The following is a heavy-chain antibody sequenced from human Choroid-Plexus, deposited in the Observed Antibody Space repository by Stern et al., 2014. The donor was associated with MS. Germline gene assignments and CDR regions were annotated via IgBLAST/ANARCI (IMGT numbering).Heavy chain of an antibody. CDR3: AKDRQWSTYFFDY. D-gene: IGHD2-15*01. CDR1: GFTFSNFG. CDR2: ISYDGSDK. Sequence: MQLVESGGGVAKPGRPLILSCAASGFTFSNFGMHWVRQAPGKGLEWVALISYDGSDKYYADSVKGGFTIFRDNSKNTLYMHMNSLRAEDTAVYYCAKDRQWSTYFFDYWGQGSLVTVSS. J-gene: IGHJ4*02. V-gene: IGHV3-30*18.